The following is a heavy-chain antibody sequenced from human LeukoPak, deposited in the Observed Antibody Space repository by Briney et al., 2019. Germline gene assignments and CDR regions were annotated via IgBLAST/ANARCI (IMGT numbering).Heavy chain of an antibody. J-gene: IGHJ4*02. CDR1: GYTFTSYG. V-gene: IGHV1-18*01. CDR2: ISAYNGST. CDR3: ASGYPSIKGFDY. D-gene: IGHD3-10*01. Sequence: GASVKVSCKASGYTFTSYGISWVRQAPGQGLEWMGWISAYNGSTNYAQKLQGRVTMTTDKSTSTAYMELSSLRSEDTAVYYCASGYPSIKGFDYWGQGTLVTVSS.